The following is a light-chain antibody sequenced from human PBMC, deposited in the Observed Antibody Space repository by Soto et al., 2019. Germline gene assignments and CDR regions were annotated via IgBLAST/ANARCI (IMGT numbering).Light chain of an antibody. V-gene: IGKV3-20*01. CDR1: QSVSSSY. J-gene: IGKJ1*01. CDR3: QQYGSSRET. CDR2: GAS. Sequence: EIVLTQSPGPLSLSPGERATLSCRARQSVSSSYLAWYQQKPGQAPRLLIYGASSRATGIPDRFSGSGSGTDFTLTISRLEPEDFAVYYCQQYGSSRETFGQGTKVEIK.